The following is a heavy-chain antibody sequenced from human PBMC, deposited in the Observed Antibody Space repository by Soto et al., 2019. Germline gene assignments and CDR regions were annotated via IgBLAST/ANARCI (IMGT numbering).Heavy chain of an antibody. CDR1: GFTFSSYA. V-gene: IGHV3-30-3*01. Sequence: QVQLVESGGGVVQPGRSLRLSCAASGFTFSSYAMHWVRQAPGKGLEWVAVISYDGSNKYYADSVKGRFTISRDNSKNTLYLQMNSLRAEDTAVYYGIAANDVDYWGQGTLVTVSS. D-gene: IGHD2-15*01. CDR3: IAANDVDY. CDR2: ISYDGSNK. J-gene: IGHJ4*02.